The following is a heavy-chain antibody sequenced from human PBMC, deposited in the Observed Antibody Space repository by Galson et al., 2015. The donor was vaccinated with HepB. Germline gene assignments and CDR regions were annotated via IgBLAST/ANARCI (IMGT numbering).Heavy chain of an antibody. CDR1: GFTFSSYS. Sequence: SLRLSCAASGFTFSSYSMNWVRQAPGKGLEWVSSISSSSSHIYYEEAVKGRVTISRDNAKNSLYLQMNSLRAEDTAVYYCARDGAQWLAQYYFDYWGQGALVTVSS. D-gene: IGHD6-19*01. J-gene: IGHJ4*02. CDR3: ARDGAQWLAQYYFDY. CDR2: ISSSSSHI. V-gene: IGHV3-21*01.